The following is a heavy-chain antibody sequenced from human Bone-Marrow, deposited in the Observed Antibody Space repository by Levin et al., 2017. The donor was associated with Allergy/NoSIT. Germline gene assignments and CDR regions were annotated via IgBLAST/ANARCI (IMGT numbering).Heavy chain of an antibody. CDR3: ARVWGYCSGGSCFRLYYFDY. Sequence: KSGGSLRLSCTVSGGSISSSDYYWGWVRQPPGTGLEWIGSISYSGSTYYNPSLRGRVSISLDTSKNQFSLKLSSVSAADTAVYYCARVWGYCSGGSCFRLYYFDYWGQGTLVTVSS. J-gene: IGHJ4*02. CDR1: GGSISSSDYY. V-gene: IGHV4-39*07. CDR2: ISYSGST. D-gene: IGHD2-15*01.